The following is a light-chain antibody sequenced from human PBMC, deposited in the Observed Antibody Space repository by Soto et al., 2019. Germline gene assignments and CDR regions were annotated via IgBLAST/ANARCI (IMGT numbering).Light chain of an antibody. J-gene: IGLJ1*01. Sequence: QSVLTQPASVSGSPGQSITISCTGTSSDVDGYNYVSWYQQHPGKAPKLIIYEVSNRPSGVSNRFSGSKSGNTASLTISGLQAEDVADYYCSSYTNSGTRVFGTGTKVTVL. CDR3: SSYTNSGTRV. CDR1: SSDVDGYNY. V-gene: IGLV2-14*01. CDR2: EVS.